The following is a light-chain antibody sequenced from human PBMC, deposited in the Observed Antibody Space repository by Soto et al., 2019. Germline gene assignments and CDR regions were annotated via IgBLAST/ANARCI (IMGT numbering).Light chain of an antibody. J-gene: IGKJ1*01. Sequence: EIVITPAPATFSVSPLAILCLCLMASQSVSSNLAWYQQKTAQAPRLLIYGAATRATGSPARFSGSGSGTEFTLPISSLQSEDYAVYYCQQYNNWPPWTFGQGTKVDIK. CDR3: QQYNNWPPWT. CDR1: QSVSSN. V-gene: IGKV3-15*01. CDR2: GAA.